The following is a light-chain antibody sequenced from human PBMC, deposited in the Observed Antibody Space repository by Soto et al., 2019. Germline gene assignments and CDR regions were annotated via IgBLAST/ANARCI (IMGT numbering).Light chain of an antibody. CDR3: QSYDSSLSVV. V-gene: IGLV1-40*01. Sequence: QSVLTQPPSVSGAPGQRVTIPCTGSSSNIGAGYDVHWYQQLPGTAPKLLIYDNNNRPSGVPDRFSGSKSGTSASLAITGLQAEDEADYYCQSYDSSLSVVFGGGTKLTVL. J-gene: IGLJ2*01. CDR2: DNN. CDR1: SSNIGAGYD.